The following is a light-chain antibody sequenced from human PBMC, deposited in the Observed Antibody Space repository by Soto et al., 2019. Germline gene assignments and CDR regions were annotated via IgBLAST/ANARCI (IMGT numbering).Light chain of an antibody. CDR3: QQYGSSPTWT. V-gene: IGKV3-20*01. CDR1: QSVSSSY. J-gene: IGKJ1*01. Sequence: ESVLTQSPGTLSLSPGKRATLSCRASQSVSSSYLAWYQQKPGQAPRLLIYGASSRATGIPDRFSGSGSGTDFTLTISRLEPEDFAVYYCQQYGSSPTWTFGQGTKV. CDR2: GAS.